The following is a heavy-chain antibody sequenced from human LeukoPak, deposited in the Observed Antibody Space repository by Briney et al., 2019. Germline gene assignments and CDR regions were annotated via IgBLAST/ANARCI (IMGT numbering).Heavy chain of an antibody. CDR1: GGSFSGYY. CDR2: INHSGST. CDR3: ARDHYGSGSYYKGYYYYYMDV. V-gene: IGHV4-34*01. J-gene: IGHJ6*03. D-gene: IGHD3-10*01. Sequence: SETLSLTCAVYGGSFSGYYWSWIRQPPGKGLEWIGEINHSGSTNYNPSLKSRVTISVDTSKNQFSLKLSSVTAADTAVYYCARDHYGSGSYYKGYYYYYMDVWGKGTTVTISS.